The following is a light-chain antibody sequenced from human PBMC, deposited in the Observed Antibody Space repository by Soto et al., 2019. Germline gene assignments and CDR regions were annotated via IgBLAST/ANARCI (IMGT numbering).Light chain of an antibody. J-gene: IGLJ2*01. CDR1: SSDVGGYNY. Sequence: QSALTQPRSVSGSPGQSVTISCTGTSSDVGGYNYVSWYQQHPGKAPKLMIYDVSKRPSGVPDRFSGSKSGNTASLTISGLQAEDEAEYYFCSYAGSLVVFGGGTNLTVL. CDR3: CSYAGSLVV. V-gene: IGLV2-11*01. CDR2: DVS.